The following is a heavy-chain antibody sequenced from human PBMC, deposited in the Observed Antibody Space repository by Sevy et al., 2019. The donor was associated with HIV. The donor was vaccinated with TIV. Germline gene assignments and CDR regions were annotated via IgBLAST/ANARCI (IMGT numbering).Heavy chain of an antibody. CDR2: INQDGSEK. V-gene: IGHV3-7*01. CDR1: GFIFSSYW. CDR3: ARGGCSSTRCYQVGDWFDP. Sequence: GGSLRLSCAASGFIFSSYWMSWVRQAPGKGLEWVANINQDGSEKQYVDSVKGRFSISRDNAKNSLYLQMNSLRAEETAVYYCARGGCSSTRCYQVGDWFDPWGQGTLVTVSS. D-gene: IGHD2-2*01. J-gene: IGHJ5*02.